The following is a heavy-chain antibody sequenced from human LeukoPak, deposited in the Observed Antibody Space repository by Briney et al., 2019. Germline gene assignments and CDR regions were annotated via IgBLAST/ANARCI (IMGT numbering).Heavy chain of an antibody. D-gene: IGHD2-21*01. V-gene: IGHV3-30*04. J-gene: IGHJ4*02. CDR2: VLYDGSKK. CDR3: VRGNYGGILDF. Sequence: GGSLRLSCAASGFTFTRYTMHWVRQAPGKGLEWVAVVLYDGSKKYYADSVKGRFTLSRDNSKNTLSLQMNTLRPDDTAVYYCVRGNYGGILDFWGQGTLVTVSS. CDR1: GFTFTRYT.